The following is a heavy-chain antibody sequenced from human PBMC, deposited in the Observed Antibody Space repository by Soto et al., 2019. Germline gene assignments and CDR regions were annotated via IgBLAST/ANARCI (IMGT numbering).Heavy chain of an antibody. CDR3: AREISAALGGHYYYGLDV. J-gene: IGHJ6*02. D-gene: IGHD2-2*01. V-gene: IGHV3-13*01. Sequence: GGSLRLSCAASGFTFSSYDMHWVRQATGKGLEWVSAIGTISDTYYSDSVEGRFTISRENARISLYLQMNSLRAGDTAVYYCAREISAALGGHYYYGLDVWGQGTTVTVSS. CDR2: IGTISDT. CDR1: GFTFSSYD.